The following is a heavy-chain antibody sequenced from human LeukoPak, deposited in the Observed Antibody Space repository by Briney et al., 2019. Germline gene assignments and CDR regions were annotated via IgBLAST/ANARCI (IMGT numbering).Heavy chain of an antibody. CDR3: AKQGPNKGRYYFDY. D-gene: IGHD1/OR15-1a*01. J-gene: IGHJ4*02. Sequence: GGSLRLSCAASGFTFAIYAMHWVRQAPGKGLEWVAVISYDGSNKYYADSVKGRFTISRDNSKNTLYLQMNSLRAEDTAVYYCAKQGPNKGRYYFDYWGQGTLVTVSS. V-gene: IGHV3-30*18. CDR1: GFTFAIYA. CDR2: ISYDGSNK.